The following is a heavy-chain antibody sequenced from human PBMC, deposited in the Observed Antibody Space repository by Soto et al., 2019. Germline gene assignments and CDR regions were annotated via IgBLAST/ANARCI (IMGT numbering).Heavy chain of an antibody. Sequence: QVQLVESGGGVVQPGTSLRLSCSASGFTLSGVDMHWVRQAPGKGLEWVAVMSYDGRNQYYADSVKGRFTVSRDSSKSTLYLQMNSLRTEDAAVYYCAKGGWYTSSSSSDCWGQGPLVTVSS. V-gene: IGHV3-30*18. CDR3: AKGGWYTSSSSSDC. J-gene: IGHJ4*02. CDR2: MSYDGRNQ. CDR1: GFTLSGVD. D-gene: IGHD6-6*01.